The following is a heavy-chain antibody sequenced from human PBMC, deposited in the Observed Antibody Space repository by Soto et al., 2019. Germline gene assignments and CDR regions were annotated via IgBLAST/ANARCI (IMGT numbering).Heavy chain of an antibody. D-gene: IGHD6-19*01. CDR3: TGIAVGGNFDF. J-gene: IGHJ4*02. Sequence: EVQLVESGGGLVQPGGSLQLSCAASGFTFSGSVVHWVRQASGKGLEWVGRIRNKANNYAPAYTASVKGRFTIYRDDSKNTANLQMNSLKVEDTAVYYCTGIAVGGNFDFWGQGTLVTGSS. CDR1: GFTFSGSV. V-gene: IGHV3-73*02. CDR2: IRNKANNYAP.